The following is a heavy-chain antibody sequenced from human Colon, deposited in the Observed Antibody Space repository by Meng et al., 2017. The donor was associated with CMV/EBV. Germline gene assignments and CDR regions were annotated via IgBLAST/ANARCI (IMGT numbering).Heavy chain of an antibody. CDR2: VSASGESI. CDR3: ARGYCRSASCYRNPWVVWAFDI. CDR1: GFIFSWHD. V-gene: IGHV3-48*03. J-gene: IGHJ3*02. Sequence: GESLKISCAASGFIFSWHDVHWVRQAPGKGLEWVSYVSASGESIYYADSVKGRFTISRDNAKSVLYLQMNSLRVEDTALYYCARGYCRSASCYRNPWVVWAFDIWGRGTMVTVSS. D-gene: IGHD2-2*01.